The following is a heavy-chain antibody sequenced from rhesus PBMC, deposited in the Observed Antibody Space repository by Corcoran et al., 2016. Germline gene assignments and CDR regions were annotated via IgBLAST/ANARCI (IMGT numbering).Heavy chain of an antibody. CDR3: ARDGDTVGTAYFDY. J-gene: IGHJ4*01. D-gene: IGHD5-42*01. CDR2: IYGNSAST. V-gene: IGHV4-73*01. CDR1: GGSISGYYY. Sequence: QVQLQQWGEGLVKPSETLSLTCAVYGGSISGYYYWSWIRQPPGQGLEWIGYIYGNSASTNYTPSRKNRVTMSKDTSKNQFSLKLSSVTAADTAVYYCARDGDTVGTAYFDYWGQGVLVTVSS.